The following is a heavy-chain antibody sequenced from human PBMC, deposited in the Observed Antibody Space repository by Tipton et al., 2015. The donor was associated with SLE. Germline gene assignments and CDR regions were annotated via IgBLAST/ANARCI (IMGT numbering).Heavy chain of an antibody. V-gene: IGHV3-23*01. CDR2: ISGSGGST. D-gene: IGHD1-7*01. CDR3: TPLTGTNSPRNAFDI. J-gene: IGHJ3*02. CDR1: GFTFSSYA. Sequence: GSLRLSCAASGFTFSSYAMSWVRQAPGKGLEWVSAISGSGGSTYYADSVKGRFTISRDDSKNTAYLQMNSLKTEDTAVYYCTPLTGTNSPRNAFDIWGQGTMVTVSS.